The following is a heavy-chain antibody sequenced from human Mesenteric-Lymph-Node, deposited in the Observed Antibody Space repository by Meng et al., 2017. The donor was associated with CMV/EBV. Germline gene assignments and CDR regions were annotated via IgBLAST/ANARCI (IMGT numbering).Heavy chain of an antibody. CDR3: ARGVQQLVQGNANWFDP. V-gene: IGHV1-69*10. D-gene: IGHD6-13*01. CDR2: IIPILGIT. CDR1: GGTFNRDT. Sequence: SVKVSCKASGGTFNRDTINWVRQAPGQGLEWMGGIIPILGITNYAQKFQGRVTIIADKSTSTAYMELSSLTSEDTAVYYCARGVQQLVQGNANWFDPWGQGTLVTVSS. J-gene: IGHJ5*02.